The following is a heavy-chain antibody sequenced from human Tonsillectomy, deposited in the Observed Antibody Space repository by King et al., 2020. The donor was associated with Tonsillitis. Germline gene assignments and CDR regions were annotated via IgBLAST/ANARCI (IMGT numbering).Heavy chain of an antibody. CDR1: GFTFSSYA. J-gene: IGHJ4*02. Sequence: VQLVESGGGLVQPGGSLRLSCAASGFTFSSYAMSWVRQAPGKGLEWVSTISGSGGSTYYADSVKGRVTIRRENSKNTLFLQMNSLRAEDTAVYYCAKPREYPSYYFDYWGQGTLVTVSS. CDR3: AKPREYPSYYFDY. V-gene: IGHV3-23*04. CDR2: ISGSGGST. D-gene: IGHD2/OR15-2a*01.